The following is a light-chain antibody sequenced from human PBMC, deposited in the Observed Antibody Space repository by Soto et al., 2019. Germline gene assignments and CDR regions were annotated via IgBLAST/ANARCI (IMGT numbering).Light chain of an antibody. V-gene: IGKV1-39*01. J-gene: IGKJ4*01. CDR2: AAS. CDR3: HQTYNSPLT. Sequence: DIQMTQSPSSLSASVGDRVTITCRASQSISTYLNWYQQKPGKAPNLLIYAASSLQSGVPSRFSGSGSGTDFTLTISSLQPEDFATYYCHQTYNSPLTFGGGTKVEIK. CDR1: QSISTY.